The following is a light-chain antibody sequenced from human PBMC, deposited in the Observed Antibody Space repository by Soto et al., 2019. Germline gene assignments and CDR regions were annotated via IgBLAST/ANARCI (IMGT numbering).Light chain of an antibody. CDR2: DAY. CDR1: QSVSSY. CDR3: QQSSNWPPLT. J-gene: IGKJ4*01. V-gene: IGKV3-11*01. Sequence: EIVLTQSPATLSLSPGETATLSCRASQSVSSYLAWYQQKPGQAPRLLIYDAYNRATGIPARFSGSGSGTDFTPTISSLEPEDFAVYYCQQSSNWPPLTFGGGTKVDIK.